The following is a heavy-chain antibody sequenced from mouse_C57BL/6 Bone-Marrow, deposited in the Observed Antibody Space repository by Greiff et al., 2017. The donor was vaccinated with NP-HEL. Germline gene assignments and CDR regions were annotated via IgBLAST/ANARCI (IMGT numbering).Heavy chain of an antibody. CDR2: IDPNSGGT. D-gene: IGHD2-4*01. J-gene: IGHJ3*01. CDR3: ARGIYYDYSWFAY. V-gene: IGHV1-72*01. CDR1: GYTFTSYW. Sequence: QVHVKQPGAELVKPGASVKLSCKASGYTFTSYWMHWVKQRPGRGLEWIGRIDPNSGGTKYNEKFKSKATLTVDKPSSTAYMQLSSLTSEDSAVYYCARGIYYDYSWFAYWGQGTLVTVSA.